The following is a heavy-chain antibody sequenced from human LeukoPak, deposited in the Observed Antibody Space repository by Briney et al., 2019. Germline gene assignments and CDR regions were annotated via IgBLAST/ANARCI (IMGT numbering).Heavy chain of an antibody. J-gene: IGHJ4*02. CDR3: ARGEAYYDILTGVDY. CDR1: GYTFTGYY. V-gene: IGHV1-2*02. CDR2: INPNSGGT. D-gene: IGHD3-9*01. Sequence: ASVKVSCKASGYTFTGYYMHWVRQAPGQGLEWMGWINPNSGGTNYAQKFQGRVTMTRDTSNSTAYMELSRLRSDDTAVYYCARGEAYYDILTGVDYWGQGTLVTVSS.